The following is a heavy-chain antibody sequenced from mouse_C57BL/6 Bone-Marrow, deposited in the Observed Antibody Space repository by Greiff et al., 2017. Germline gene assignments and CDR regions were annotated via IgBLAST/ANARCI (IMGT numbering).Heavy chain of an antibody. D-gene: IGHD1-1*01. CDR1: GFNIKDDY. V-gene: IGHV14-4*01. J-gene: IGHJ1*03. CDR3: TTPITTVLAPWYFDV. CDR2: IDPENGDT. Sequence: EVKLVASGAELVRPGASVKLSCTASGFNIKDDYMHWVKQRPEQGLEWIGWIDPENGDTEYASKFQGKATITADTSSNTAYLQLSSLTSEDTAVYYCTTPITTVLAPWYFDVWGTGTTVTVSS.